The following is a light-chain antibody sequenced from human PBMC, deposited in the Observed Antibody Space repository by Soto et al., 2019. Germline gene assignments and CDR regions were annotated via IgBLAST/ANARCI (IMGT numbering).Light chain of an antibody. J-gene: IGKJ1*01. V-gene: IGKV3-20*01. CDR3: QLYGTAPRT. Sequence: EIVLTQSPGTLSFSPGERATLSCRASQSISSNFLAWYQQKPGQSPRLLIYATSSRATGIPDRFSGSGSGTDFTLTISRLEPEDFAVYYCQLYGTAPRTFGQGPKVDIK. CDR2: ATS. CDR1: QSISSNF.